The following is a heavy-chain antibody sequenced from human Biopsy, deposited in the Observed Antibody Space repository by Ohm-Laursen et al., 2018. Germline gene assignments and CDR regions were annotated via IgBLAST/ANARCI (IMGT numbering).Heavy chain of an antibody. J-gene: IGHJ4*02. CDR2: FAPENGRI. V-gene: IGHV1-24*01. D-gene: IGHD1-1*01. CDR3: AADINVWNVNY. CDR1: GYSLTELS. Sequence: ASVKVSCKISGYSLTELSMHWVRQAPGQGLEWMGGFAPENGRIVYSQKFQGRVTMTEDTSTSTAYMEVWRLRSDDTAVYYCAADINVWNVNYWGQGTQVSVSS.